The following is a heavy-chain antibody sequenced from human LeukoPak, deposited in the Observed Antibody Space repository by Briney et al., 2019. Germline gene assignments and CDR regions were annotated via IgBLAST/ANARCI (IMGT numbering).Heavy chain of an antibody. CDR3: ARGAIGIFSSGINNAFDI. Sequence: ASVEVSCKASGYTFTSYDINWVRQATGQGLEWMGWMNPNSGNTGYAQKFQGRVTITRNTSISTAYMELSSLRSEDTAVYYCARGAIGIFSSGINNAFDIWGQGTMVTVSS. V-gene: IGHV1-8*03. D-gene: IGHD1-26*01. J-gene: IGHJ3*02. CDR2: MNPNSGNT. CDR1: GYTFTSYD.